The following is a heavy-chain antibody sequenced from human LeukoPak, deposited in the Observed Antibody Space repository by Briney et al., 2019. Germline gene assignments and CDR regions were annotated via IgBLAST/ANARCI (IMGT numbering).Heavy chain of an antibody. D-gene: IGHD3-22*01. Sequence: SETLSLTCTVSGGSISSYYWSWIRQPPGKGLEWIGYIYYSGSTNYNPSLKSRVSISVDTSKNQFSLKLSSVTAAGTAVYYCARQYYDSSGYYRRKLTNWFDPWGQGTLVTVSS. J-gene: IGHJ5*02. CDR3: ARQYYDSSGYYRRKLTNWFDP. CDR2: IYYSGST. CDR1: GGSISSYY. V-gene: IGHV4-59*01.